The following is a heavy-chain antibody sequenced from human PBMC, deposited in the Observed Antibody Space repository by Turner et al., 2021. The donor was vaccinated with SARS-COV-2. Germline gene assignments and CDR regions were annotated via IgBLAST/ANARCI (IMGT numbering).Heavy chain of an antibody. D-gene: IGHD3-10*01. J-gene: IGHJ6*02. V-gene: IGHV3-53*01. Sequence: EVQLVESGGGLVQPGGSLRLSCAASGVTVSSNYMSWVRQAPGKGLEWFSVMDSGGSTFNTDSVKGRFTISRDNSKNTLYLQMNSLRAEDTAVYYCARGGHYYYGLDVWGQGTTVTVSS. CDR3: ARGGHYYYGLDV. CDR1: GVTVSSNY. CDR2: MDSGGST.